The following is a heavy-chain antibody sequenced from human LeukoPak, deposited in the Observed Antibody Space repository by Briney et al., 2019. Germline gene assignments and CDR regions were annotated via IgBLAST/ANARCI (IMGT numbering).Heavy chain of an antibody. CDR3: ARGGAAGFDP. CDR1: GFTFSSYS. J-gene: IGHJ5*02. CDR2: ISSSSSYI. V-gene: IGHV3-21*01. D-gene: IGHD6-13*01. Sequence: KSGGSLRLSCAASGFTFSSYSMNWVRQAPGKGLEWVSSISSSSSYIYYADSVKGRFTISRGNAKNSLYLQMNSLRAEDTAVYYCARGGAAGFDPWGQGTLVTVSS.